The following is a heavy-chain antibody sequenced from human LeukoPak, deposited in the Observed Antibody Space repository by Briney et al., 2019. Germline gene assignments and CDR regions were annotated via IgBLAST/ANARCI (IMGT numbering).Heavy chain of an antibody. CDR3: AKDIIPDSYGYKGDFY. V-gene: IGHV3-23*01. Sequence: PGGSLRLSCAASGFTFSSYAMSWVRQAPGEGLEWVSAISGSGGSTYYADSVKGRLTISRDNSKNTLYLQMNSLRAEDTAVYYCAKDIIPDSYGYKGDFYWGQGTLVTVSS. J-gene: IGHJ4*02. D-gene: IGHD5-18*01. CDR1: GFTFSSYA. CDR2: ISGSGGST.